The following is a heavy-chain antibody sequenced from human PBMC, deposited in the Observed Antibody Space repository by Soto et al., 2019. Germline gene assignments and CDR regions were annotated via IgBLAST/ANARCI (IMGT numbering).Heavy chain of an antibody. D-gene: IGHD3-22*01. CDR2: IYYSGST. CDR3: ARGGYDSSGYYFDY. V-gene: IGHV4-31*03. Sequence: LSLTCTVSGGSISSGGYYWSWIRQHPGKGLEWIGYIYYSGSTYYNPSLKSRVTISVDTSKNQFSLKLSSVTAADTAVYYCARGGYDSSGYYFDYWGQGTLVTVSS. CDR1: GGSISSGGYY. J-gene: IGHJ4*02.